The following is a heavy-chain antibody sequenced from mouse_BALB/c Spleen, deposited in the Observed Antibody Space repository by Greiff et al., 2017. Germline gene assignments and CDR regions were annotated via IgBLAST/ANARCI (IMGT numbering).Heavy chain of an antibody. Sequence: VQLQQSGPELVKPGASVKMSCKASGYTFTSYVMHWVKQKPGQGLEWIGYINPYNDGTKYNEKFKGKATLTSDKSSSTAYMELSSLTSEDSAVYYYARGDYYGSSYAWFAYWGQGTLVTVSA. V-gene: IGHV1-14*01. CDR1: GYTFTSYV. J-gene: IGHJ3*01. CDR2: INPYNDGT. D-gene: IGHD1-1*01. CDR3: ARGDYYGSSYAWFAY.